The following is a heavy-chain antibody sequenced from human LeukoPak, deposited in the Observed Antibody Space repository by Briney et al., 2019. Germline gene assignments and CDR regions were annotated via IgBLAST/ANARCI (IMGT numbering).Heavy chain of an antibody. V-gene: IGHV3-30*03. CDR1: GFTFSSYG. D-gene: IGHD1-26*01. Sequence: GGSLRPSCAASGFTFSSYGMHWVRQAPGKGLEWVSVISYDGSNKYYADSVKGRFTISRDNSKNTLYLQMNSLRAEDTAVYYCARHLHGSYLNDAFDIWGQGTMVTVSS. CDR3: ARHLHGSYLNDAFDI. J-gene: IGHJ3*02. CDR2: ISYDGSNK.